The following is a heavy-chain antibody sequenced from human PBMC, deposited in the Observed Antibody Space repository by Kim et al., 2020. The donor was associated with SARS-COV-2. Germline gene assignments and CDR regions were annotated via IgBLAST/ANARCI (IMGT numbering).Heavy chain of an antibody. CDR1: GYSISSGYY. CDR2: IYHSGST. Sequence: SETLSLTCTVSGYSISSGYYWGWIRQPPGKGLEWIGSIYHSGSTYYNPSLKSRVTISVDTSKNQFSLKLSSVTAADTAVYYCARSYGSGSYGYYYGMDVWGQGTTVTVSS. D-gene: IGHD3-10*01. V-gene: IGHV4-38-2*02. J-gene: IGHJ6*02. CDR3: ARSYGSGSYGYYYGMDV.